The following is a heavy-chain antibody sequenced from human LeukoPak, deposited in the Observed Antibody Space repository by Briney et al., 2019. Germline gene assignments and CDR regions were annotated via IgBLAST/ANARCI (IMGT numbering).Heavy chain of an antibody. J-gene: IGHJ5*02. CDR3: ARDIGGINWFDP. V-gene: IGHV1-69*05. D-gene: IGHD1-26*01. CDR1: GGTFSSYA. Sequence: ASVKVSCKASGGTFSSYAISWVRQAPGQGLEWMGGIIPIFGTANYAQKFQGRVTITTDESTSTAYMELSSLRSDDTAVYYCARDIGGINWFDPWGQGTLVTVSS. CDR2: IIPIFGTA.